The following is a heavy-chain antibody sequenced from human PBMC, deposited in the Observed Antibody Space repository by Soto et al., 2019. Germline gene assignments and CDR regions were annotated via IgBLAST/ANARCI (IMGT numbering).Heavy chain of an antibody. V-gene: IGHV4-59*01. J-gene: IGHJ4*02. CDR1: CGSISSYY. CDR3: ARVRGYSYGYFDY. D-gene: IGHD5-18*01. Sequence: SETLSLTCTVSCGSISSYYWSWIRQPPGKGLEWIGYIYYSGSTNYNPSLKSRVTISVDTSNNQFSLKLSSVTAADTAVYYCARVRGYSYGYFDYWGQGTLVTVSS. CDR2: IYYSGST.